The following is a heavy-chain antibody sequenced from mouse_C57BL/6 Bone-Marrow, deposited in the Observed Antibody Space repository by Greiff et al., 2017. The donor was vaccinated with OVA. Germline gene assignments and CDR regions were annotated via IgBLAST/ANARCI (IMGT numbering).Heavy chain of an antibody. CDR2: IRLKSDNYAT. D-gene: IGHD1-3*01. V-gene: IGHV6-3*01. CDR1: GFTFSNYW. Sequence: EVKVEESGGGLVQPGGSMKLSCVASGFTFSNYWMNWVRQSPEKGLEWVAQIRLKSDNYATHYAESVKGRFTISRDDSKSSVYLQMNNLRAEDTGIYYCTSLPLRGYYFDYWGQGTTLTVSS. J-gene: IGHJ2*01. CDR3: TSLPLRGYYFDY.